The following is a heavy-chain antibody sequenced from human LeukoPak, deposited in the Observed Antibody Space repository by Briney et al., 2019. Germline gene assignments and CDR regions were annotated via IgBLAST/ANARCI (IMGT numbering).Heavy chain of an antibody. CDR3: ARSSRQWLVIVRAFDI. D-gene: IGHD6-19*01. CDR2: ICYSGST. CDR1: GGSISSSSYY. V-gene: IGHV4-39*01. Sequence: SETLSLTCTVSGGSISSSSYYWGWIRQPPGKGLEWIGSICYSGSTYYNPSLKSRVTISVDTSKNQFSLKLSSVTAADTAVYYCARSSRQWLVIVRAFDIWGQGTMVTVSS. J-gene: IGHJ3*02.